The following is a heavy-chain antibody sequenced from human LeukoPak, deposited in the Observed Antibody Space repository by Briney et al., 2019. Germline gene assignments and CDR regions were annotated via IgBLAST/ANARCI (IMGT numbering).Heavy chain of an antibody. J-gene: IGHJ4*02. CDR3: ARRGYYDSSGYDC. D-gene: IGHD3-22*01. CDR1: GFTFSNYA. Sequence: GGSLSLSCAASGFTFSNYAMNWVRQAPGKGVEWVSSISGDYTDIYYADSVKGRFTISRDNAKNSLYLQMNSLRAEDTAVYYCARRGYYDSSGYDCWGQGTLVTVSS. CDR2: ISGDYTDI. V-gene: IGHV3-21*01.